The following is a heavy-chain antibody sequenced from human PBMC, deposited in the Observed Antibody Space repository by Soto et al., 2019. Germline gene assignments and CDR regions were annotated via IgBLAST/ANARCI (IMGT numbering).Heavy chain of an antibody. Sequence: GGSLRVSCVASGFTFSNSGMRWGRQAPWMGLEWVSAIGGSGAVTYYADSVKGRFTISRDNSKNTLYLQMNNLRAEDTAIYYCAKVLNGFYIDYWGRGILVTVSS. D-gene: IGHD6-25*01. V-gene: IGHV3-23*01. CDR2: IGGSGAVT. CDR3: AKVLNGFYIDY. CDR1: GFTFSNSG. J-gene: IGHJ4*02.